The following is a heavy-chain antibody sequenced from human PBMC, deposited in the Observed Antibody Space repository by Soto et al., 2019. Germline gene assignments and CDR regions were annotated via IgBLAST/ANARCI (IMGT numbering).Heavy chain of an antibody. CDR2: IYYSGST. Sequence: QVQLQESGPGLVKPSETLSLTCTASGGSISSYYWSWIRQPPGKGLEWIGYIYYSGSTNYNPSLKSRVTISVDTSKNQFSLKLSSVTAADTAVYYCARDYRGWNAYWGQGTLVTVSS. V-gene: IGHV4-59*01. CDR3: ARDYRGWNAY. J-gene: IGHJ4*02. D-gene: IGHD1-1*01. CDR1: GGSISSYY.